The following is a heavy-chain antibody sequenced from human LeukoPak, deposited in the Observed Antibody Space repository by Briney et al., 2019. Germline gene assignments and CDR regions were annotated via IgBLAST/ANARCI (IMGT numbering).Heavy chain of an antibody. D-gene: IGHD3-10*01. CDR2: INPNSGGT. CDR3: ARAVVRGVHYYGMDV. J-gene: IGHJ6*04. Sequence: ASVKVSCKASGYTFTGYYMHWVRQAPGQGLEWMGWINPNSGGTNYAQKFQGWVTMTRDTSISTACMELSRLRSDDTAVYYCARAVVRGVHYYGMDVWGKGTTVTVSS. V-gene: IGHV1-2*04. CDR1: GYTFTGYY.